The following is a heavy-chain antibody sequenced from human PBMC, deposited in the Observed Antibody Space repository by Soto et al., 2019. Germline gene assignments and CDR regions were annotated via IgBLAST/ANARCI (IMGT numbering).Heavy chain of an antibody. CDR1: GYTFTSYY. CDR2: INPSGGST. J-gene: IGHJ6*02. CDR3: ARARFLEWLLLTPDYYYYGMDV. D-gene: IGHD3-3*01. Sequence: ASVKVSCKASGYTFTSYYMHWVRQAPGQGLEWMGIINPSGGSTSYAQKFQGRVTMTRDTSTSTVYMELSSLRSEDTAVYYYARARFLEWLLLTPDYYYYGMDVWGQGTTVTVSS. V-gene: IGHV1-46*01.